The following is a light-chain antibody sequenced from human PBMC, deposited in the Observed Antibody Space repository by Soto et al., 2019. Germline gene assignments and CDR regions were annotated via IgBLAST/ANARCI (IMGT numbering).Light chain of an antibody. CDR1: STDVGNSKF. CDR3: CSRAGTYTLV. J-gene: IGLJ3*02. Sequence: QSALTQPASVSGSPGQSLTISCTGSSTDVGNSKFVSWYQLHPGQAPKLMIYEGTKRPSGTSNRFSGSYSGNTASLTISGLQTEDEADYYCCSRAGTYTLVFGGGTKVTVL. CDR2: EGT. V-gene: IGLV2-23*01.